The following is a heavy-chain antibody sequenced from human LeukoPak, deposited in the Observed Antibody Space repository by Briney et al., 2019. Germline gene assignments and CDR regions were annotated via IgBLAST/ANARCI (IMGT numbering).Heavy chain of an antibody. D-gene: IGHD6-13*01. CDR1: GYMFTSHG. Sequence: GASVKVSCKSSGYMFTSHGIHWLRQAPGQGLEWMGWINPNSGDTNYAQKFQGRVTMTTDTSTSTAYMELRSLRSDDTAVYYCARDRSSSWYLPGRFDYWGQGTLVTVSS. CDR2: INPNSGDT. V-gene: IGHV1-18*01. J-gene: IGHJ4*02. CDR3: ARDRSSSWYLPGRFDY.